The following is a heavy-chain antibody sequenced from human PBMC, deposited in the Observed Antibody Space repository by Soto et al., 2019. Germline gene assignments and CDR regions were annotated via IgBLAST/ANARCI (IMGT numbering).Heavy chain of an antibody. CDR1: GFGFSNAW. Sequence: EVQLVESGGGFVKPGGSLRISCAASGFGFSNAWMSWVRQAPGKGLEWVGRIKSETDGETTDYVAPVKGRFTISRDDSKTTMYLQMNSMKLEDTAVYYCTTDLNGGFDYWGRGTLVTVSS. D-gene: IGHD2-8*01. CDR3: TTDLNGGFDY. CDR2: IKSETDGETT. J-gene: IGHJ4*02. V-gene: IGHV3-15*01.